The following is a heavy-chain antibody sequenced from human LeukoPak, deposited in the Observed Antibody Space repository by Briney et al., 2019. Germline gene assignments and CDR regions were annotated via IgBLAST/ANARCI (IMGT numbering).Heavy chain of an antibody. CDR2: IYSSGST. Sequence: ETLSLTCTVSGGSISSYHWSWIRQPAGKGLEWIGRIYSSGSTNYNPSLKSRVTMSVDTSKNQFSLKLSSVTAADTAVYYCARVDPFYGDYGTEYFQHWGQGTLVTVSS. J-gene: IGHJ1*01. CDR1: GGSISSYH. D-gene: IGHD4-17*01. V-gene: IGHV4-4*07. CDR3: ARVDPFYGDYGTEYFQH.